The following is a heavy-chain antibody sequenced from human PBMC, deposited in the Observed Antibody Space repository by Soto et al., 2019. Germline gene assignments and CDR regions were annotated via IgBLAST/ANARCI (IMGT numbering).Heavy chain of an antibody. CDR2: ISGDNVNR. J-gene: IGHJ6*02. V-gene: IGHV1-18*01. D-gene: IGHD6-13*01. Sequence: QVHLVQSGVEVKKPGASVKVSCTAHGYNLREYGVSWLRQVPGQGFEWMGWISGDNVNRRSSQRFQDRLTMTTDTSTNTASMERRSLRSDDTAGYCCGREGQQLAQEQYFQFNGVDVWGQGTSVTVSS. CDR1: GYNLREYG. CDR3: GREGQQLAQEQYFQFNGVDV.